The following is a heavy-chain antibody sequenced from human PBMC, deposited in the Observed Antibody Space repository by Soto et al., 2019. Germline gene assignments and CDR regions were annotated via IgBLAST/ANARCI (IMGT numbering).Heavy chain of an antibody. CDR1: GFTFSNAW. D-gene: IGHD1-1*01. V-gene: IGHV3-15*07. J-gene: IGHJ6*02. CDR2: IKSKTDGGTT. Sequence: GGSLRLSCAASGFTFSNAWMNWVRQAPGKGLEWVGRIKSKTDGGTTDYAAPVKGRFTISRDDSKNTLYLQMNSLKTEDTAVYYCTTKPPLGSKWNDFYGMDVWGQGTTVTVSS. CDR3: TTKPPLGSKWNDFYGMDV.